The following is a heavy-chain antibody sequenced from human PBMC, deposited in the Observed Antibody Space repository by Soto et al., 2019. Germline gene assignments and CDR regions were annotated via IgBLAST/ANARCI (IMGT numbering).Heavy chain of an antibody. Sequence: PGESLKISRKGSGYSFTSYWLGWVRQMPWKGLEWMGIIYPGDSDTRYSPSFQGQVTISADKSIITAYLQWSSLKASDTAMYYWARRGLTYSSSWYRVDYSGPGPLVTVSS. D-gene: IGHD6-13*01. CDR3: ARRGLTYSSSWYRVDY. CDR1: GYSFTSYW. CDR2: IYPGDSDT. V-gene: IGHV5-51*01. J-gene: IGHJ4*02.